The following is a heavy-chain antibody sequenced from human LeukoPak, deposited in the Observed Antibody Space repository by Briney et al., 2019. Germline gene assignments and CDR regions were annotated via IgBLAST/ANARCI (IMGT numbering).Heavy chain of an antibody. J-gene: IGHJ4*02. CDR1: GGSISSGSYY. Sequence: PSETLSLTCTVSGGSISSGSYYWGWIRQPAGKGLEWIGRIYTSGSTNYNPSLKSRVTISVDTSKNQFSLKLSSVTAADTAVYYCARCEGDYDFWSGYYTGIYYFDYWGQGTLVTVSS. CDR3: ARCEGDYDFWSGYYTGIYYFDY. V-gene: IGHV4-61*02. CDR2: IYTSGST. D-gene: IGHD3-3*01.